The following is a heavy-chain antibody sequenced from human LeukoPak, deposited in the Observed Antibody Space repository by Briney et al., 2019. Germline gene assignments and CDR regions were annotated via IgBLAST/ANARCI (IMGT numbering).Heavy chain of an antibody. V-gene: IGHV3-43*02. D-gene: IGHD2-8*02. CDR2: ISGDGGST. J-gene: IGHJ4*02. Sequence: AGGSLRLSCAASGFTFDDYAMHWVRQAPGKGLEWVSPISGDGGSTYYADSVKGRFTISIDNSKNSLYLQMNSLRTEDTALYYCAKDFWYWQYCDYWGQGTLVTVSS. CDR1: GFTFDDYA. CDR3: AKDFWYWQYCDY.